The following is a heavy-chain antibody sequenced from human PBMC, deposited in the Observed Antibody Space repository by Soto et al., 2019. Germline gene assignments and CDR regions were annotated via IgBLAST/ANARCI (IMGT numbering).Heavy chain of an antibody. CDR2: ISWNSGSI. Sequence: EVQLVESGGGLVQPGRSLRLSCAASGFTFDDYAMHWVRQAPGQGLEWVSGISWNSGSIGDADAVKGRFTISRDNAKDSLYLQMNSLRAEDTALYYCAKDISGTVYYYDLDVWGNGTTGTVS. J-gene: IGHJ6*03. CDR1: GFTFDDYA. CDR3: AKDISGTVYYYDLDV. D-gene: IGHD1-1*01. V-gene: IGHV3-9*01.